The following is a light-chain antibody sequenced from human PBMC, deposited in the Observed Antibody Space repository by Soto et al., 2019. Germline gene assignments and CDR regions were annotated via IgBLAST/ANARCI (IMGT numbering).Light chain of an antibody. CDR1: RSNIGAGYD. Sequence: QSVLTQPLSVSGAPGQRVTISCTGSRSNIGAGYDVHWYQQLPGTAPKLLIYGNSNRPSGVPDRFSGSKSGTSAYLAITGLQAEDEADYYCQSYDSSLSAVVFGGGTKLTVL. CDR2: GNS. CDR3: QSYDSSLSAVV. J-gene: IGLJ2*01. V-gene: IGLV1-40*01.